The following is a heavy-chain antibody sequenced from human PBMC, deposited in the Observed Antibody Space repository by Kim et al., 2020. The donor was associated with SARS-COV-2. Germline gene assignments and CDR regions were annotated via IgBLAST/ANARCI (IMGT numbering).Heavy chain of an antibody. J-gene: IGHJ4*02. V-gene: IGHV4-59*08. CDR1: GGSISSDY. D-gene: IGHD2-15*01. CDR2: ISYSGST. Sequence: SETLSLTCTVSGGSISSDYWSWIRQPPGKGLEWIGWISYSGSTHYSPSLESRVTISRDTSNNQFSLRLTSVTAADTAVYYCARRACSGSACYQDYWGQGTLVTVSS. CDR3: ARRACSGSACYQDY.